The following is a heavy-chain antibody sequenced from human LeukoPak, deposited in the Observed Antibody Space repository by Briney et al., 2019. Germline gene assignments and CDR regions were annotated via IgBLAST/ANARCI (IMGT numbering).Heavy chain of an antibody. D-gene: IGHD2/OR15-2a*01. CDR2: IYPTGAT. Sequence: GGSLRLSCAASGLTVTSSYMTWVRQTPGKGLEWVSVIYPTGATYYADSVKGRFTISRDNSKNTVSLQMNSLRVDDTALYYCARRILGPIDDWGQGTLVTVSS. CDR1: GLTVTSSY. V-gene: IGHV3-53*01. J-gene: IGHJ4*02. CDR3: ARRILGPIDD.